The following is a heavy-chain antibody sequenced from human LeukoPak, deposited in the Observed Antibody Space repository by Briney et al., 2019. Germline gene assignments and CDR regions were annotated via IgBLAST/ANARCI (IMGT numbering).Heavy chain of an antibody. CDR1: GFTFSTYG. J-gene: IGHJ4*02. CDR2: IRYDGSNK. D-gene: IGHD2-2*01. CDR3: AAPGVPAATYYFDY. V-gene: IGHV3-30*02. Sequence: GGSLRLSCAASGFTFSTYGMHWVRQAPGKGLDWVAFIRYDGSNKYYADSVKGRFTISRDNSKNTVYLQMNSLRAEDTAVYYCAAPGVPAATYYFDYWGQGTLVTVSS.